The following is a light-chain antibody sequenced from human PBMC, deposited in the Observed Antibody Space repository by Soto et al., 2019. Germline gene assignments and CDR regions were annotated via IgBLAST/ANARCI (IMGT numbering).Light chain of an antibody. CDR1: ISHIGNNY. J-gene: IGLJ1*01. CDR2: DNN. CDR3: GTWDSSLSGYV. V-gene: IGLV1-51*01. Sequence: QCLLTQPPSGSAAPGQKVTISCSGSISHIGNNYVSWYQQLPVTAPKLLIYDNNKRPSGIPDRFSGSRSGTSATLGITGLQTGDEADYYCGTWDSSLSGYVFGTGTKVNVL.